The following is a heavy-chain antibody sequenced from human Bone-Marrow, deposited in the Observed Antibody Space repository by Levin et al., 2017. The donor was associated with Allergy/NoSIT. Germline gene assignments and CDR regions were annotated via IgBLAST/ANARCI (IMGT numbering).Heavy chain of an antibody. CDR3: ARGGAPDAFDI. Sequence: GGSLRLSCAASGFTFSSYAMHWVRQAPGKGLEYVSAISSNGGSTYYANSVKGRFTISRDNSKNTLYLQMGSLRAEDMAVYYCARGGAPDAFDIWGQGTMVTVSS. CDR1: GFTFSSYA. D-gene: IGHD3-16*01. V-gene: IGHV3-64*01. CDR2: ISSNGGST. J-gene: IGHJ3*02.